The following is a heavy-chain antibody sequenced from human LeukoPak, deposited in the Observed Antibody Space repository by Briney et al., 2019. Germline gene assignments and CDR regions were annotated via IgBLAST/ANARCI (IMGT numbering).Heavy chain of an antibody. CDR3: AKVKWSGWFNWFDP. Sequence: PGGSLRLSCAASGFTFSSYGMSWVRQAPGKGLEWVSAISGSGGSTYYADSVKGRFTISRDNSKNTLYLQMNSLRAEDTAVYYCAKVKWSGWFNWFDPWGQGTLVTVSS. CDR1: GFTFSSYG. CDR2: ISGSGGST. D-gene: IGHD6-19*01. J-gene: IGHJ5*02. V-gene: IGHV3-23*01.